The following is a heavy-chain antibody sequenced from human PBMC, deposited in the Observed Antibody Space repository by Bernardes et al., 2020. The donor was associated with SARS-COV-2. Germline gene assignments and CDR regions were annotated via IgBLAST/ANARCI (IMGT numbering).Heavy chain of an antibody. CDR2: ISHDLGP. CDR1: GGSTSSFH. J-gene: IGHJ4*02. CDR3: VHYRPGLGGVSD. Sequence: SETLSLTCTISGGSTSSFHWSWIRQSPGKGLEWIGYISHDLGPRYNPSLASRVTISGDTSKNQFFLTLNSATAADTATYYCVHYRPGLGGVSDWGPGTLDTVSP. V-gene: IGHV4-59*01. D-gene: IGHD3-16*02.